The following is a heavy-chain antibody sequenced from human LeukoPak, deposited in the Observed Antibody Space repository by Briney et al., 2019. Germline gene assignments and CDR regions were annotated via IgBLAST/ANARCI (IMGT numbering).Heavy chain of an antibody. CDR3: ARVRSAAAGPLDY. D-gene: IGHD6-13*01. CDR1: GFTFSSSA. J-gene: IGHJ4*02. V-gene: IGHV3-7*01. Sequence: AGGSLRLSCAASGFTFSSSAMSWVRQAPGKGLEWVANINHDATEKYYVDSVKGRFTISRDNAKKSLYLQMNRLRADDTAVYHCARVRSAAAGPLDYWGQGTLVTVSS. CDR2: INHDATEK.